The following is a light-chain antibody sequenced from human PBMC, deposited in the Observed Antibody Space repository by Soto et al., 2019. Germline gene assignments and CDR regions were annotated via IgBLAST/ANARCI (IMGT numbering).Light chain of an antibody. CDR3: QQYGSSLT. CDR1: QRVRSD. Sequence: EMVLTQSPGTLSLSPGERAALSCRASQRVRSDLAWYQQKPGQAPRLLIYGASTRATGIPDRFSGSGSGTDFTLTISRLAPEDFAVYFCQQYGSSLTFGQGTKVDIK. V-gene: IGKV3-20*01. J-gene: IGKJ1*01. CDR2: GAS.